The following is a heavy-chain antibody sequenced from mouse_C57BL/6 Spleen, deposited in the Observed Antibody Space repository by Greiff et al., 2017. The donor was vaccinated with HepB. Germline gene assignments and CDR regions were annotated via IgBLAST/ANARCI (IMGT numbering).Heavy chain of an antibody. V-gene: IGHV2-3*01. J-gene: IGHJ4*01. CDR2: IWGDGST. D-gene: IGHD2-1*01. CDR1: GFSLTSYG. CDR3: AKGPCRNRYYAMDY. Sequence: QVQLKESGPGLVAPSQSLSITCTVSGFSLTSYGVSWVRQTPGKGLEWLGVIWGDGSTNYHSANISRLSISKDNSKSQVCLKLKRLQSDDTATYYCAKGPCRNRYYAMDYWGQGTSVTVSS.